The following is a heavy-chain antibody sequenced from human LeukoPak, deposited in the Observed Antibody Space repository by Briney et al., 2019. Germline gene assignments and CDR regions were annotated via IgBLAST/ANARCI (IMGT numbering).Heavy chain of an antibody. CDR1: GFNFDDYA. CDR3: ARGAIFGVVITRSAFDI. CDR2: ISWDGGST. V-gene: IGHV3-43D*03. D-gene: IGHD3-3*01. J-gene: IGHJ3*02. Sequence: GGSLRVSCAASGFNFDDYAMHWVRQAPGKGLEWVSLISWDGGSTYYADSVKGRFTISRDNSKNSLYLQMNSLRAEDTAVYYCARGAIFGVVITRSAFDIWGQGTMVTVSS.